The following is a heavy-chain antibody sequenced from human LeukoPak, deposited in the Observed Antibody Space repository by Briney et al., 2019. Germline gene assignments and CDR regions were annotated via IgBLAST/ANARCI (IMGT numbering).Heavy chain of an antibody. CDR3: AKDMKTTPECFDY. J-gene: IGHJ4*02. V-gene: IGHV3-43*02. CDR1: GFTFDDYA. Sequence: PGGYLRRYCAASGFTFDDYAMHWDRQAPGKGLEWVSLISGDGGSTYYADSGKGRFTISRDNSKNSLYLQMNSLRTEDTALYYCAKDMKTTPECFDYWGQGTLVTVSS. CDR2: ISGDGGST. D-gene: IGHD4-17*01.